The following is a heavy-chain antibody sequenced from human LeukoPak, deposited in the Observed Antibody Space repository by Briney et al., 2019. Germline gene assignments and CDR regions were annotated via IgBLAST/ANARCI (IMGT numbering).Heavy chain of an antibody. CDR3: ARGPYYYGSGSYYPWWFDP. D-gene: IGHD3-10*01. CDR1: GGSFSGYY. J-gene: IGHJ5*02. Sequence: SETLSLTCAVYGGSFSGYYWSWIRQPPRKGLEWIGEINHSGSTNYNPSLKSRVTISVDTSKNQFSLKLSSVTAVDTAVYYCARGPYYYGSGSYYPWWFDPWGQGTLVTVSS. V-gene: IGHV4-34*01. CDR2: INHSGST.